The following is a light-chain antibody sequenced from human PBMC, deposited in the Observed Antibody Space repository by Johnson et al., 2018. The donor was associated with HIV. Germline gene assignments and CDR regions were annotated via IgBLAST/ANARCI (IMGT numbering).Light chain of an antibody. CDR1: GSNIGDNY. CDR2: DNT. J-gene: IGLJ1*01. V-gene: IGLV1-51*01. CDR3: GTWDSSLSASV. Sequence: QSVLTQPPSVSAAPGQKVTISCSGIGSNIGDNYVSWYQQLPGTAPKLLIYDNTKRPSGIHDRLSGSKSGTSATLGITGLQTGDAADYYCGTWDSSLSASVFGTGTRVTVL.